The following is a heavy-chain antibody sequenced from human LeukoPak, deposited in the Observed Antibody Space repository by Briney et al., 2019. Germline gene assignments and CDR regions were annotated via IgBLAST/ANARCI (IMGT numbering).Heavy chain of an antibody. CDR2: ISASGSST. CDR1: GFTFSPYA. V-gene: IGHV3-23*01. Sequence: GGSLRLSCAGSGFTFSPYAMSWVRQAPGKGLEWVSTISASGSSTYYADSVEGRFTISRDNSKNTLYLQMNSLRDEDTAVYYCANRGLSQGSFRYHHFDYWGQGTLVTVSS. J-gene: IGHJ4*02. CDR3: ANRGLSQGSFRYHHFDY. D-gene: IGHD3-16*02.